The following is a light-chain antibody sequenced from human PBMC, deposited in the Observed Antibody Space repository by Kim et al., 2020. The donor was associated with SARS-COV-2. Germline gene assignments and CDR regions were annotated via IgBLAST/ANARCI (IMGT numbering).Light chain of an antibody. Sequence: SSELTQDPAMSVALGQTVRITCHGDSLRSYYATWYQQKPGQAPTSVIYGRNHRPSGIPDRFSGSSSGNTASLTITGAQAEDEADYYCNSRDTSGDHVLFGGGTKLTVL. V-gene: IGLV3-19*01. CDR2: GRN. CDR1: SLRSYY. J-gene: IGLJ3*02. CDR3: NSRDTSGDHVL.